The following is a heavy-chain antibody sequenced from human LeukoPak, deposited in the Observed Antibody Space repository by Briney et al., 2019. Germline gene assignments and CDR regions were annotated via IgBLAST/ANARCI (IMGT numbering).Heavy chain of an antibody. Sequence: GGSLRLSCAASGVTFSIYEMIWVRQAPGKGLEWVSYISSSGSTIYYADSVKGRFTISRDNAKNSLFLQMSSLRAEDTAVYYCAIQGIYSTSWYSFDYWGQGTLVTVSS. CDR1: GVTFSIYE. V-gene: IGHV3-48*03. CDR3: AIQGIYSTSWYSFDY. J-gene: IGHJ4*02. D-gene: IGHD6-13*01. CDR2: ISSSGSTI.